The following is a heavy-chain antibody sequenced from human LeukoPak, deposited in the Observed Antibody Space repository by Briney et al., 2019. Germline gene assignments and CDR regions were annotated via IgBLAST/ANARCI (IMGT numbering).Heavy chain of an antibody. CDR3: ARGYYDFWSGYDP. CDR2: IIPIFGTA. Sequence: SVKVSCRASGGTFSSYAISWVRQAPGQGLEWMGRIIPIFGTANYAQKFQGRVTITTDESTSTAYMELSSLRSEDTAVYYCARGYYDFWSGYDPWGQGTLVTVSS. V-gene: IGHV1-69*05. J-gene: IGHJ5*02. D-gene: IGHD3-3*01. CDR1: GGTFSSYA.